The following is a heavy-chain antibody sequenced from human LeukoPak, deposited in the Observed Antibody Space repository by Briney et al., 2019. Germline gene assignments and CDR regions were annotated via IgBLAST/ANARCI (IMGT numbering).Heavy chain of an antibody. D-gene: IGHD5-12*01. V-gene: IGHV3-21*01. J-gene: IGHJ4*02. CDR1: GFTFSSYS. CDR2: ISSSSSYI. Sequence: GGSVRLFCGASGFTFSSYSMNWVRQAPGKGLEWVSSISSSSSYIYYADSVKGRFTISRDNAKNSLYLQMNSLRAEDTAVYYCARGMGGYDPSWGQGTLVTVSS. CDR3: ARGMGGYDPS.